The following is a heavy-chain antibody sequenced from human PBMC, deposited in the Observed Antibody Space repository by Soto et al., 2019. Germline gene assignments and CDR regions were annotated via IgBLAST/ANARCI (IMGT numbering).Heavy chain of an antibody. CDR1: GGSFSGYY. Sequence: SETLSLTCAVYGGSFSGYYWSWIRQPPGKGLEWIGEINYSGSTNYNPSLKSRVTISVDTSKNQFSLKLSSVTAADTAVYYCARGPGVIAAADYWGQGTLVTVSS. J-gene: IGHJ4*02. D-gene: IGHD6-13*01. V-gene: IGHV4-34*01. CDR3: ARGPGVIAAADY. CDR2: INYSGST.